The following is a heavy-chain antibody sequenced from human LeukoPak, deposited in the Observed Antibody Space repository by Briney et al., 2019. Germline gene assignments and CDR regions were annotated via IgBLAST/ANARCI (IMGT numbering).Heavy chain of an antibody. CDR1: GFTFSSYS. CDR3: AREVSEAFDM. J-gene: IGHJ3*02. Sequence: PGGSLRLSCAASGFTFSSYSMNWVRQAPGKGLEWVPSIGGSSRSIYYADSLKGRFTISRDNAKNSLYLQMNSLRAEDTAVYYCAREVSEAFDMWGQGTMVTVSS. CDR2: IGGSSRSI. D-gene: IGHD3-16*02. V-gene: IGHV3-21*01.